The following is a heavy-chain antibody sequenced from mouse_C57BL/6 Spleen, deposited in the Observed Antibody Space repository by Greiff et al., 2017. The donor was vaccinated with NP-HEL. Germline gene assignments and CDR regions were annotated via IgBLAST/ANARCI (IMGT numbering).Heavy chain of an antibody. CDR2: ISSGSSTI. CDR1: GFTFSDYG. Sequence: EVKLVESGGGLVKPGGSLKLSCAASGFTFSDYGMHWVRQAPEKGLEWVAYISSGSSTIYYADTVKGRFTISIDNAKNTLFLQMTSLRSEDTAMYYCARANYYGSSFDYWGQGTTLTVSS. CDR3: ARANYYGSSFDY. V-gene: IGHV5-17*01. J-gene: IGHJ2*01. D-gene: IGHD1-1*01.